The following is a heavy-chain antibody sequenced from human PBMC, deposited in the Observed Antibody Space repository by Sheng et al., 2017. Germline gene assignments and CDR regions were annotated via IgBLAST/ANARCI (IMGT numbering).Heavy chain of an antibody. CDR3: ARGRYSSSVVRRYPFDY. D-gene: IGHD6-13*01. CDR2: INHSGST. CDR1: GGSFSGYY. V-gene: IGHV4-34*01. Sequence: QVQLQQWGAGLLKPSETLSLTCAVYGGSFSGYYWSWIRQPPGKGLEWIGEINHSGSTNYNPSLKSRVTISVDTSKNQFSLKLSSVTAADTAVYYCARGRYSSSVVRRYPFDYWGQGTLVTVSS. J-gene: IGHJ4*02.